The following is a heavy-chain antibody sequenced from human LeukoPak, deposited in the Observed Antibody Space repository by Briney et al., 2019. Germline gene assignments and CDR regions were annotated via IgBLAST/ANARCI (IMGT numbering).Heavy chain of an antibody. D-gene: IGHD3-9*01. Sequence: GGSLRLSCAASGFTFSSYGMHWVRQAPGKGLEWVAVISYDGSNKYYADSVKGRFTISRDNSKNTLYLQMNSLRAEDTAVYYCAKEGGYDILTGYFDYWGQGTLVTVSS. CDR1: GFTFSSYG. J-gene: IGHJ4*02. CDR2: ISYDGSNK. CDR3: AKEGGYDILTGYFDY. V-gene: IGHV3-30*18.